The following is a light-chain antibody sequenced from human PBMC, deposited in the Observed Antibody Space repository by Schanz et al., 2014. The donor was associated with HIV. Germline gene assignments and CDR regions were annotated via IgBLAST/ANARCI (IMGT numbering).Light chain of an antibody. CDR1: QSVSSNF. CDR2: GAS. J-gene: IGKJ1*01. CDR3: QQYGSPPWT. V-gene: IGKV3-20*01. Sequence: EIVLTQSPGTLSLSLGERATLSCRASQSVSSNFLAWYQQKPNQAPRLLIFGASKRATGIPDRFSGSESGTDFTLTINRMEPEDYAVYYCQQYGSPPWTFGQGTKVEVK.